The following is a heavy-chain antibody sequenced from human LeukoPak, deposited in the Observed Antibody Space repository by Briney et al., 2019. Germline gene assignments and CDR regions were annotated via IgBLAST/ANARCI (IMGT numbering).Heavy chain of an antibody. V-gene: IGHV4-34*01. CDR1: GGSFSGYY. J-gene: IGHJ4*02. Sequence: SETLSLTCAVYGGSFSGYYWSWIRQPPGKGLEWIGEINHSGSTNYNPSLKSRVTISVDTSKNQFSLKLSSVTAADTAVYYCARAPRVPPYYSGSLWGQGTLVTVSS. D-gene: IGHD1-26*01. CDR2: INHSGST. CDR3: ARAPRVPPYYSGSL.